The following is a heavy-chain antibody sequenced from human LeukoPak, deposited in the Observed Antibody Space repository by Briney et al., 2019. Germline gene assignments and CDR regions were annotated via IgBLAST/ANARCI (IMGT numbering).Heavy chain of an antibody. CDR3: ARDGGDDSPFDY. CDR2: IFFTGNT. D-gene: IGHD2-21*02. CDR1: GGSISSYY. J-gene: IGHJ4*02. V-gene: IGHV4-59*12. Sequence: PSETLSLTCTVSGGSISSYYWSWIRQPPGEALQWIGYIFFTGNTNYNPSLRSRVTISIDTSKNQFSLQLSSVTAADTAVYYCARDGGDDSPFDYWGQGTLVTVSS.